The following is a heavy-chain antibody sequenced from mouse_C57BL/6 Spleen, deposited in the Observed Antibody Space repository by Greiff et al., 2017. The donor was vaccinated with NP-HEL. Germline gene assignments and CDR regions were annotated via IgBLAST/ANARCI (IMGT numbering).Heavy chain of an antibody. CDR3: ARSPHYSNHYYAMDY. V-gene: IGHV1-80*01. Sequence: QVHVKQSGAELVKPGASVKISCKASGYAFSSYWMNWVKQRPGKGLEWIGQIYPGDGDTNYNGKFKGKATLTADKSSSTAYMQLSSLTSEDSAVYFCARSPHYSNHYYAMDYWGQGTSVTVSS. CDR2: IYPGDGDT. CDR1: GYAFSSYW. J-gene: IGHJ4*01. D-gene: IGHD2-5*01.